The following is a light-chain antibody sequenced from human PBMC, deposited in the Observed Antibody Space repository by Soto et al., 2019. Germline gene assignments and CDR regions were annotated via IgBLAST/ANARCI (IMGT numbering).Light chain of an antibody. CDR1: SSDVGAYNF. CDR3: SSYTSSNTPYV. J-gene: IGLJ1*01. CDR2: EVT. V-gene: IGLV2-14*01. Sequence: QSALTQPASVSGSPGQSITISCTGSSSDVGAYNFVSWYQHHPGKAPKLSLFEVTTHPSGVSSRFSGSNSGNTTSLTISGLQADDEANYYCSSYTSSNTPYVFGTGTKVTVL.